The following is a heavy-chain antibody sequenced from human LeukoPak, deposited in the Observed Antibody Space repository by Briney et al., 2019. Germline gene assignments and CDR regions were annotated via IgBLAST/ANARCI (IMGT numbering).Heavy chain of an antibody. CDR1: GFTFSSYG. D-gene: IGHD1-1*01. CDR3: AKTGTTWGEGNFDY. CDR2: ISYDGSNK. Sequence: GGSLRLSCAASGFTFSSYGMHWVRQAPGKGLEWVAVISYDGSNKYYADSVKGRFTISRDNSKNTLDLQMNSLRAEDTAVYYCAKTGTTWGEGNFDYWGQGTLVTVSS. J-gene: IGHJ4*02. V-gene: IGHV3-30*18.